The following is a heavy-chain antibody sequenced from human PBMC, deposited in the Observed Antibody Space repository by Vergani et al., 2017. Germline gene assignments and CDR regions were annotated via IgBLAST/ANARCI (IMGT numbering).Heavy chain of an antibody. CDR3: ARKAQVTTSGGYPINWFDP. CDR2: IIPIFGTA. Sequence: QVQLVQSGAEVKKPGSSVKVSCKASGGTFSSYAISWVRQAPGQGLEWMGGIIPIFGTANYAQKFQGRVTITADESTSTAYMELSSLRSEDTAVYYWARKAQVTTSGGYPINWFDPWGQGTLVTVSS. CDR1: GGTFSSYA. D-gene: IGHD3-22*01. V-gene: IGHV1-69*01. J-gene: IGHJ5*02.